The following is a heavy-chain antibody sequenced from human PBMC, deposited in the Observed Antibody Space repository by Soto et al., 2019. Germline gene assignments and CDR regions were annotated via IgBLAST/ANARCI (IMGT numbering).Heavy chain of an antibody. D-gene: IGHD3-3*01. V-gene: IGHV1-3*01. CDR2: INAGSGYT. CDR1: GYTFTTFA. Sequence: GASVKVSCKASGYTFTTFAMHWVRQAPGQRPEWLGWINAGSGYTKYSQNFQDRVTISSDTSASTAYMELSSLRSGDTAIYYCARDRVSLAMFGVPVGVFKNWGQGTLVTVFS. J-gene: IGHJ4*02. CDR3: ARDRVSLAMFGVPVGVFKN.